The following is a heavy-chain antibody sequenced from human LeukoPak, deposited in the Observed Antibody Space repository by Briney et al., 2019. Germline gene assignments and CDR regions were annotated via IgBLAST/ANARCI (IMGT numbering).Heavy chain of an antibody. J-gene: IGHJ4*02. CDR2: ISGDGGST. CDR1: GFTFDDYA. CDR3: AKLGSNGNDY. Sequence: AGGSLRLSCAASGFTFDDYAMHWVRQAPGKGLEWVSLISGDGGSTYYADSEKGRFTISRGNSKNSLYLQMNSLRTEDTALYYCAKLGSNGNDYWGQGTLVTVSS. V-gene: IGHV3-43*02. D-gene: IGHD1-26*01.